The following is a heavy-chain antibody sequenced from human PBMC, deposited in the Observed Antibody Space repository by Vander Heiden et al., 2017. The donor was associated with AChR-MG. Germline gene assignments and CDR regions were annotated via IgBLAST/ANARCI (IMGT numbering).Heavy chain of an antibody. V-gene: IGHV4-34*01. CDR1: RGSFSGYY. D-gene: IGHD3-10*01. J-gene: IGHJ1*01. Sequence: QVQLQQWGEGPFKPSETLSHTCPVYRGSFSGYYWSWIRQPPGKGLEWIGEINHSGSTNYNPSLKSRVTISVDTSKNQFSLKLSSVTAADTAVYYCARGGYGSGSWRVYFQHWGQGTLVTVSS. CDR3: ARGGYGSGSWRVYFQH. CDR2: INHSGST.